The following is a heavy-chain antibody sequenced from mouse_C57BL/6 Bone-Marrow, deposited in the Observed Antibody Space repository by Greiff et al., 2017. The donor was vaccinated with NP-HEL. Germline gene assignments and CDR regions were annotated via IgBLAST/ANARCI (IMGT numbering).Heavy chain of an antibody. J-gene: IGHJ3*01. CDR1: GYTFTSYW. V-gene: IGHV1-59*01. Sequence: VQLQQSGAELVRPGTSVKLSCKASGYTFTSYWMHWVKQRPGQGLEWIGVIDPSDSYTNYNQKFKGKATLTVDTSSSTAYMQLSSLTSEDSAVYYCARSGYYYGSSPFAYWGQGTLVTVSA. CDR3: ARSGYYYGSSPFAY. D-gene: IGHD1-1*01. CDR2: IDPSDSYT.